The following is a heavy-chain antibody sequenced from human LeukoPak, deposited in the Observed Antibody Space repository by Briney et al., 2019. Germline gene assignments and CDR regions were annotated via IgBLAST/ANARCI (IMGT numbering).Heavy chain of an antibody. CDR2: IYYSGST. J-gene: IGHJ4*02. Sequence: SETLSLTCTVSGGSISSSSYYWGWIRQPPGKGLEWIGSIYYSGSTYYNPSLKSRVTISVDTSKNQFSLKLSSVTAADTAAYYCASPEGYCSSTSCPGIDYWGQGTLVTVSS. CDR1: GGSISSSSYY. D-gene: IGHD2-2*01. CDR3: ASPEGYCSSTSCPGIDY. V-gene: IGHV4-39*01.